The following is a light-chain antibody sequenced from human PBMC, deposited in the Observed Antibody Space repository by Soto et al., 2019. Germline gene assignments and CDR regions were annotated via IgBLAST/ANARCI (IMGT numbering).Light chain of an antibody. Sequence: EIVLTQSPGTLSLSPGERATLSCRASQSVSSSYLAWYQQKPGQAPRLLIYGASSRATGIPDRFSGSGSGTDFTLTISRLKPEDFAVYYCQQYGSSPPITFGGGTKVEIK. CDR3: QQYGSSPPIT. J-gene: IGKJ4*01. CDR2: GAS. CDR1: QSVSSSY. V-gene: IGKV3-20*01.